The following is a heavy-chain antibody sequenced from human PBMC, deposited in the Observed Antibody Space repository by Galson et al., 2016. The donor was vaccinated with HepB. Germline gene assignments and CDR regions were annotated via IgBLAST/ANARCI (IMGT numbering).Heavy chain of an antibody. CDR2: ISLGGDAT. J-gene: IGHJ4*02. CDR3: GKHGGFDY. CDR1: GFSFSNSG. Sequence: SLRLSCAASGFSFSNSGMSWVRQAPGRGLEWVSGISLGGDATHYADFVKGRFTLSRDNSKNPLYLYLNKLTAGDTAIYSCGKHGGFDYWGQGALVTVSS. D-gene: IGHD3-16*01. V-gene: IGHV3-23*01.